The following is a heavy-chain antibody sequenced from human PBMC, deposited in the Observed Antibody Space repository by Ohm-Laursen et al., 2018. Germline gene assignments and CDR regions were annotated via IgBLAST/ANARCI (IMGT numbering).Heavy chain of an antibody. J-gene: IGHJ6*02. CDR3: ARMIVVRNYYYYGMDV. Sequence: GTLSLTCVVYGGSFSGYYWSWIRQPPGKGLEWIGEINHSGSTNYNPSLKSRVTISVDTSKNQFSLKLSSVTAADTAVYYCARMIVVRNYYYYGMDVWGQGTTVTVSS. CDR2: INHSGST. CDR1: GGSFSGYY. D-gene: IGHD3-22*01. V-gene: IGHV4-34*01.